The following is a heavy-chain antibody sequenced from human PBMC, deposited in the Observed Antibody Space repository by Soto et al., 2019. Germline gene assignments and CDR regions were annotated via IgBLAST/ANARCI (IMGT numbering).Heavy chain of an antibody. Sequence: GESLKISCKGSGYSFTSYWIGWVRQMPGKGLEWMGIIYPGDSDTRYSPSFQGQVTISADKSISTAYMQWSSLKASDTAMYYWARPSKLLWFGELLWGGMDVWGQGTTVTVSS. CDR1: GYSFTSYW. J-gene: IGHJ6*02. V-gene: IGHV5-51*01. CDR3: ARPSKLLWFGELLWGGMDV. CDR2: IYPGDSDT. D-gene: IGHD3-10*01.